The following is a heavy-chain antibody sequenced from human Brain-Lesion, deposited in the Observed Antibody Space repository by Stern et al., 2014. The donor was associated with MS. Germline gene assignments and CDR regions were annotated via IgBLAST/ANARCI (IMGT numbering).Heavy chain of an antibody. CDR1: GYSFTSYW. Sequence: EDQLVESGAEVKKPGESLKISCKGSGYSFTSYWIGWGRQMPGQGLAWLGIIYPGDSDTRYSPSFQGQVTISADKSISTAYLQWSSLKASETAMYYCARLFSGSYYYFDSWGQGTLVTVSS. D-gene: IGHD1-26*01. CDR3: ARLFSGSYYYFDS. J-gene: IGHJ4*02. V-gene: IGHV5-51*01. CDR2: IYPGDSDT.